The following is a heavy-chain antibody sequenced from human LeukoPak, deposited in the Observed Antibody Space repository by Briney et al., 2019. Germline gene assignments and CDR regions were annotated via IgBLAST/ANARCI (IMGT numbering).Heavy chain of an antibody. J-gene: IGHJ4*02. Sequence: SETLSLTCTVSGGSISSYYWSWIRQPPGKGLEWIGYIYYSGSTNYNPSLKSRVTIPVDTSKNQFSLKLSSVTAADTAVYYCARHYGSHTLFDYWGQGTLVTVSS. V-gene: IGHV4-59*08. D-gene: IGHD1-26*01. CDR1: GGSISSYY. CDR2: IYYSGST. CDR3: ARHYGSHTLFDY.